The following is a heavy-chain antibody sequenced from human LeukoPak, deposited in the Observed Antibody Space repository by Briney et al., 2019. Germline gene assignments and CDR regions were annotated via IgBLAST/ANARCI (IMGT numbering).Heavy chain of an antibody. V-gene: IGHV4-34*01. CDR1: GGSFSGYY. J-gene: IGHJ4*02. CDR3: ARGAHYYDILTGYPRPQYYFDY. CDR2: INHSGST. D-gene: IGHD3-9*01. Sequence: SETLPLTCAVYGGSFSGYYWSWIRQPPGKGLEWIGEINHSGSTNYNPSLKSRVTISVDTSKNQFSLKLSSVTAADTAVYYCARGAHYYDILTGYPRPQYYFDYWGQGTLVTVSS.